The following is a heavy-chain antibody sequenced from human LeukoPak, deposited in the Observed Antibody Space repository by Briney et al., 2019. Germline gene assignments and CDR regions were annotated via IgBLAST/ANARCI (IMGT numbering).Heavy chain of an antibody. CDR3: AKDTYRSIAARPGLIDAFDI. J-gene: IGHJ3*02. V-gene: IGHV3-11*01. D-gene: IGHD6-6*01. Sequence: GGSLRLSCAASGFTFSDYHMSWIRQAPGKGLEWVSYISSGGGSIYYADSVKGRFTISRDNAKKSLYVQMNSLRAEDTAVYYCAKDTYRSIAARPGLIDAFDIWGQGTMVTVSS. CDR2: ISSGGGSI. CDR1: GFTFSDYH.